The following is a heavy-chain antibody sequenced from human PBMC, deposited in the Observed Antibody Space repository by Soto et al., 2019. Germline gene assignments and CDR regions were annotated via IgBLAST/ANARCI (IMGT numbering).Heavy chain of an antibody. D-gene: IGHD5-18*01. CDR1: GGSLSSGGYY. V-gene: IGHV4-31*03. CDR3: ARERVDTAYFDY. Sequence: QVQLQESGPGLVKPSQTLSLPCTVSGGSLSSGGYYWSWIRQHPGKGLEWIGYIHYSGSTYYNPSLKSGVTIAVDTSKNQFALKLSSVTAADKAVYYCARERVDTAYFDYWGQGALVTVSS. CDR2: IHYSGST. J-gene: IGHJ4*02.